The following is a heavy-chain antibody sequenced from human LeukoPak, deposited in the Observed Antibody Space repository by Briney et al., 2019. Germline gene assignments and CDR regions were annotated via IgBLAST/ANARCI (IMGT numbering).Heavy chain of an antibody. D-gene: IGHD2-2*01. CDR1: GYTFTNYG. V-gene: IGHV1-8*02. CDR2: MNPNSGNT. CDR3: ARGGVLEWRGIVVVPAAPLDY. Sequence: GASVKVSCKASGYTFTNYGISWVRQATGQGLEWMGWMNPNSGNTGYAQKFQGRVTMTRNTSISTAYMELSSLRSEDTAVYYCARGGVLEWRGIVVVPAAPLDYWGQGTLVTVSS. J-gene: IGHJ4*02.